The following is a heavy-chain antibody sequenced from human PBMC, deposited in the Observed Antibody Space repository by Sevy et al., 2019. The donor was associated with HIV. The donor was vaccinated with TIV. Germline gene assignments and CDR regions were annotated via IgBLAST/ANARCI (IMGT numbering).Heavy chain of an antibody. CDR1: GFTFSKAW. D-gene: IGHD1-26*01. V-gene: IGHV3-15*01. CDR3: AAGVGASDFDY. Sequence: GGSLRLSCVASGFTFSKAWMSWVRQAPGKGLEWVGRIKSKTDGATRDLAAPVKGRIIISRHDSKNTLYLQISNLKIEDTGVYFCAAGVGASDFDYWGQGTLVTVSS. J-gene: IGHJ4*02. CDR2: IKSKTDGATR.